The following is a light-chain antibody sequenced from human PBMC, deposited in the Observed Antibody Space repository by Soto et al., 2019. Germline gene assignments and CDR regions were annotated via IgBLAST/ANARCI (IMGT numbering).Light chain of an antibody. CDR1: QSVSSN. Sequence: EIVMTQSPATLSVSPGERATLSCRSSQSVSSNLAWYQQKPGQAPRLRLYGASTRASGIRGRFSGSGSGTEFTMTISTLQSEDFAVYYCQQYNNWPGTFGQGTKVEIE. CDR2: GAS. V-gene: IGKV3-15*01. CDR3: QQYNNWPGT. J-gene: IGKJ1*01.